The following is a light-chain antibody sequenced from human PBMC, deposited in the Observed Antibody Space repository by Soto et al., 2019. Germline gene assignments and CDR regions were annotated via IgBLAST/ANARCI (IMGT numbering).Light chain of an antibody. Sequence: EIVLTQSPGTLPLSPGERAALPRRAIQIVYGRQLAWYQHKPGQAPRLLMYGVSSRATGIPDRFTGSGSGADFTLTISRLEPEDFAVYYCQVYGPSPPITFGQGTRLEI. J-gene: IGKJ5*01. CDR3: QVYGPSPPIT. V-gene: IGKV3-20*01. CDR2: GVS. CDR1: QIVYGRQ.